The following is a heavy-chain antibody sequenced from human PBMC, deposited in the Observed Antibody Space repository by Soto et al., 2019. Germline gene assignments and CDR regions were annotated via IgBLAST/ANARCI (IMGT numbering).Heavy chain of an antibody. CDR2: IDWDDDK. CDR3: ARICDSGSYYVFDY. J-gene: IGHJ4*02. V-gene: IGHV2-70*01. D-gene: IGHD1-26*01. CDR1: GFSLSTSGMC. Sequence: SGPTLVNPTQTLTLTCTFSGFSLSTSGMCVSWIRQPPGKALEWLALIDWDDDKYYSTSLKTRLTISKDTSKNQVVLTMTNMDPVDTATYYCARICDSGSYYVFDYWGQGTLVTVSS.